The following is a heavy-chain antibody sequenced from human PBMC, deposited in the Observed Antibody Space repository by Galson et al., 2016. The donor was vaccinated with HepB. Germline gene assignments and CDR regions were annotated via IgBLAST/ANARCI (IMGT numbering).Heavy chain of an antibody. CDR3: ARGKSLLTMPWNYGLDV. V-gene: IGHV3-13*01. Sequence: SLRLSCAASGFTFSIHDMHWVRQAPGTGLEWVSAIETAGDTYYADSVKGRFTISRENAKNSLYLPMNSLRAGDTAVYYCARGKSLLTMPWNYGLDVWGKRTTVSVSS. CDR2: IETAGDT. D-gene: IGHD4/OR15-4a*01. CDR1: GFTFSIHD. J-gene: IGHJ6*04.